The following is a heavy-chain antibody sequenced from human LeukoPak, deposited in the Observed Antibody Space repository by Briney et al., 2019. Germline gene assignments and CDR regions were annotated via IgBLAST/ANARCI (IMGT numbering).Heavy chain of an antibody. CDR3: ARVGDDSSGYYDIDFDY. CDR2: IYYSGST. Sequence: SETLSLTCSVSGGSISSYYWGWIRQPPGKGLEWIGSIYYSGSTYYNPSLKSRVTISVDTSKNQFSLKLSSVTAADTAVYYCARVGDDSSGYYDIDFDYWGQGTLVTVSS. CDR1: GGSISSYY. J-gene: IGHJ4*02. D-gene: IGHD3-22*01. V-gene: IGHV4-39*07.